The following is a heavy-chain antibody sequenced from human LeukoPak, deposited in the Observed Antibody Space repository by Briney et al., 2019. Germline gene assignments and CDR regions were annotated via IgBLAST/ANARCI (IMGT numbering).Heavy chain of an antibody. CDR2: INQDGSQK. V-gene: IGHV3-7*05. J-gene: IGHJ4*02. Sequence: PGGSLRLSCAASGFPFSTHLMSWVRQAPGKGLEWVANINQDGSQKSCVDSVKGRFSISRDNAKNSLYLQMHSLRAEDTAVYYCARSNREFASGSGDYWGQGTLVTVSS. D-gene: IGHD3-10*01. CDR3: ARSNREFASGSGDY. CDR1: GFPFSTHL.